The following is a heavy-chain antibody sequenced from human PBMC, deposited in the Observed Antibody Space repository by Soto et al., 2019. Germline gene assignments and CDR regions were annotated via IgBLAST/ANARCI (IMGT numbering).Heavy chain of an antibody. V-gene: IGHV2-26*01. CDR3: ARIHNDILTGYYDNWFDP. D-gene: IGHD3-9*01. Sequence: PPGKALEWLAHIFSNDEKSYSTSLKSRLTISKDTSKSQVVLTMTNMDPVDTATYYCARIHNDILTGYYDNWFDPWGQGTLVTVSS. CDR2: IFSNDEK. J-gene: IGHJ5*02.